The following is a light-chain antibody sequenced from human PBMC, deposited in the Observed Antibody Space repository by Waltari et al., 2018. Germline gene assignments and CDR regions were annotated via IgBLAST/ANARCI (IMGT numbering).Light chain of an antibody. CDR3: QQYGSSPWT. V-gene: IGKV3-20*01. CDR2: DTS. J-gene: IGKJ1*01. CDR1: QSVNKY. Sequence: EIVLTQSPGTLSLSPGEGATLPCRASQSVNKYLAWYQKKRGQAPRLLIYDTSSRATGIPDRFSGSGSGTDFTLTISRLEPEDFAVYYCQQYGSSPWTFGQGTKVEIK.